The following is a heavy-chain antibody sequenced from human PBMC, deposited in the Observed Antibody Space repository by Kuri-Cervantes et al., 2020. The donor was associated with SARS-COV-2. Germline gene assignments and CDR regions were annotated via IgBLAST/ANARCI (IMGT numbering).Heavy chain of an antibody. CDR1: GYTFTGYY. CDR2: INPNSGGT. J-gene: IGHJ3*02. CDR3: VKDLRGTPAACFDI. Sequence: ASVKVSCKASGYTFTGYYMHWVRQAPGQGLEWMGRINPNSGGTNYAQKFQGRVTMTRDTSISTAYMELSRLRSDDTAVCYCVKDLRGTPAACFDIWGQGTMVTVSS. D-gene: IGHD2-2*01. V-gene: IGHV1-2*06.